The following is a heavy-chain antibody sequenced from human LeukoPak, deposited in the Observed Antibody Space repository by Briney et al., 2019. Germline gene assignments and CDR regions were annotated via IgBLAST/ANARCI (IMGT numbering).Heavy chain of an antibody. J-gene: IGHJ4*02. CDR3: ASPVDLYDSSGYYYLMFDY. D-gene: IGHD3-22*01. Sequence: ASVKVSCKASGYTFTSYDINWVRQATGQGLAWMGWINPNSGNTGYAQKFQGRVTITRNTSISTAYMEPSNLPSEDRPGYYFASPVDLYDSSGYYYLMFDYWGQGNLVTVSS. V-gene: IGHV1-8*03. CDR2: INPNSGNT. CDR1: GYTFTSYD.